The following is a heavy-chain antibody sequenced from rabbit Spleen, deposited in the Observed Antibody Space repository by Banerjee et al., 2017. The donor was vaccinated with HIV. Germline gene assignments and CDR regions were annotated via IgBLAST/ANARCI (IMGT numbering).Heavy chain of an antibody. V-gene: IGHV1S40*01. CDR3: ARSASSVYNYFNL. CDR1: GFSFSSNYY. D-gene: IGHD1-1*01. Sequence: QQLEESGGGLVKPGASLTLTCTASGFSFSSNYYMCWVRQAPGKGLEWIGCIYTASGSAYYASWAKGRFTISKTSSTTVTLQMTSLTAADTATYFCARSASSVYNYFNLWGPGTLVTVS. J-gene: IGHJ4*01. CDR2: IYTASGSA.